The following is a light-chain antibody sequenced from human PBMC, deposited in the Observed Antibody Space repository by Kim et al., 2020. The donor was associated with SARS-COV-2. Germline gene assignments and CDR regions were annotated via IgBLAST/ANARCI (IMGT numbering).Light chain of an antibody. Sequence: QLVLTQSPSASASLGASVKLTCTLSSGHSSYAIAWHQQQPEKDPRYLMKLNSDGSHSKGDGIPDRFSGSSSGAERYLTISSLQSEDEADYYCQTWGTGMNWVFGGGTQLTVL. CDR3: QTWGTGMNWV. CDR2: LNSDGSH. CDR1: SGHSSYA. J-gene: IGLJ3*02. V-gene: IGLV4-69*01.